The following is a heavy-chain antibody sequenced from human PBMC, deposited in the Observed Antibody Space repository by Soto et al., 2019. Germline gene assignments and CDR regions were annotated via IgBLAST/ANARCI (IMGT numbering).Heavy chain of an antibody. Sequence: GASVKVSCKASGYTFSTYAISWVRQAPGQGLEWMGWISAHNGNTNYAQRLQGRVTMTTDTSTSTASMELRSLRSDDTAVYYCARGGVGPTDSSYAMDVWGQGTTVTVS. CDR3: ARGGVGPTDSSYAMDV. CDR2: ISAHNGNT. D-gene: IGHD1-26*01. J-gene: IGHJ6*02. CDR1: GYTFSTYA. V-gene: IGHV1-18*01.